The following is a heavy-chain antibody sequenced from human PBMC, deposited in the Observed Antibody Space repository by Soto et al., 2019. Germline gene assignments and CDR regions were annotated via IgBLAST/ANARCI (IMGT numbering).Heavy chain of an antibody. CDR1: GVSIDSGGYY. CDR3: ARDGGRCIGGTCLTN. V-gene: IGHV4-31*03. D-gene: IGHD2-15*01. Sequence: QVHLQESGPGLVKPSQTLSLICSVSGVSIDSGGYYWSWIRQRPGKGLEWIGYIYHRGGGTFSNPARKSRAAISIETSKNLLLLDLTSMTAADTAVYYCARDGGRCIGGTCLTNWGQGTLVTVSS. CDR2: IYHRGGGT. J-gene: IGHJ4*02.